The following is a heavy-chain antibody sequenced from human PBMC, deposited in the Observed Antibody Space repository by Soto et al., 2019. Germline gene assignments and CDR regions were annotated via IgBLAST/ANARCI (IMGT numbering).Heavy chain of an antibody. V-gene: IGHV1-18*01. D-gene: IGHD5-18*01. Sequence: QVQLVQSGAEVKKPGASVKVSCKASGYTFTSYGISWVRQAPGQGLEWMGWISAYNGNINYAHKLQGRVTITTDTSTSTDYMELRSLRSDDTAVYYCASSLLVGYGLEGESDWGQGTLVTVSS. CDR2: ISAYNGNI. CDR1: GYTFTSYG. J-gene: IGHJ4*02. CDR3: ASSLLVGYGLEGESD.